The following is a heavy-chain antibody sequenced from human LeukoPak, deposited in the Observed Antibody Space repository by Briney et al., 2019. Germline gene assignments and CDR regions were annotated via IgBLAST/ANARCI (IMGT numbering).Heavy chain of an antibody. J-gene: IGHJ4*02. D-gene: IGHD3-10*01. CDR3: AREIASGSYTGD. Sequence: GASVKVSCKASGGTFSSYAISWERQAPGQGLEWMGGIIPIFGTANYAQKFQGRVTITADKSTSTAYMELSSLRSEDTAVYYCAREIASGSYTGDWGQGTLVTVSS. CDR2: IIPIFGTA. V-gene: IGHV1-69*06. CDR1: GGTFSSYA.